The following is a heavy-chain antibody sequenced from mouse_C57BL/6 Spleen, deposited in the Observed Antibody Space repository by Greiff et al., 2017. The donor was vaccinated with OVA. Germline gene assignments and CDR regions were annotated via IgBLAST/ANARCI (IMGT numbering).Heavy chain of an antibody. J-gene: IGHJ4*01. CDR3: ARSGGDAAMDY. Sequence: EVQGVESGGGLVKPGGSLKLSCAASGFTFSDYGMHWVRQAPEKGLEWVAYISSGSSTIYYADPVKGRFTISRDNAKNTLFLQMTSLRSEDTAMYYCARSGGDAAMDYWGQGTSVTVSS. CDR1: GFTFSDYG. CDR2: ISSGSSTI. V-gene: IGHV5-17*01.